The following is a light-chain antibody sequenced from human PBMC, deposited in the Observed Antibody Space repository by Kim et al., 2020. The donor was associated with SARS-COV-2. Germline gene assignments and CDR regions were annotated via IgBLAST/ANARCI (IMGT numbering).Light chain of an antibody. CDR1: QSVRSW. CDR2: KAS. J-gene: IGKJ1*01. V-gene: IGKV1-5*03. CDR3: LQYSGYPWT. Sequence: DVQMTQSPSTLSASVGDRVTITCRASQSVRSWLAWYQQRPGKAPKLLIYKASDLESGVPSRFTGSGSGTEFNLTISSLQPDDFTLYYCLQYSGYPWTFGQGTKVEIK.